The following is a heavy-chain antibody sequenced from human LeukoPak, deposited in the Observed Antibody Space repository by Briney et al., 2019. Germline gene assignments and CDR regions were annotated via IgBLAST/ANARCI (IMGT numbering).Heavy chain of an antibody. CDR1: GGSISSFY. V-gene: IGHV4-4*07. D-gene: IGHD6-19*01. CDR3: ARDGHNSGWGVFDY. J-gene: IGHJ4*02. Sequence: SETLSLTCTVSGGSISSFYWSSIRQPAGQGLEWIGRIYTSGSTSYNPSLKSRVTMSVDTSKNQFSLKLSSVTAADTAVYYCARDGHNSGWGVFDYWGQGTLVTVSS. CDR2: IYTSGST.